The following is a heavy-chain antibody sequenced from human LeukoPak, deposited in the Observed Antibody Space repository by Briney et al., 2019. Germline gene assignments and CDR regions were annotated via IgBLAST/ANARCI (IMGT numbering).Heavy chain of an antibody. CDR2: ISSSGSTI. CDR1: GLTFSDYY. D-gene: IGHD4-11*01. CDR3: ARDRTTVTTTSWFDP. J-gene: IGHJ5*02. Sequence: GGSLRLSCAASGLTFSDYYMSWIRQAPGKGLEWVSYISSSGSTIYYADSVKGRFTISRDNAKNSLYLQMNSLRAEDTAVYYCARDRTTVTTTSWFDPWGQGTLVTVS. V-gene: IGHV3-11*01.